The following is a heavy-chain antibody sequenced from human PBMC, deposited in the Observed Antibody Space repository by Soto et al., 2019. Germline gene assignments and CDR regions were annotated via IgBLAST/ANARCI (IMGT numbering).Heavy chain of an antibody. CDR3: ARLSSRAYDI. J-gene: IGHJ3*02. Sequence: EVQLLESGGGLVQPGGSLRLSCAASGFTFSSYAMTWVRQTPGQGLRWVSTVTAGGDNTYHADSVKGRFTISRDTSKNTLYRQMNSLRVEDPAIYHCARLSSRAYDIWGQGTMVTVSS. CDR2: VTAGGDNT. V-gene: IGHV3-23*01. CDR1: GFTFSSYA.